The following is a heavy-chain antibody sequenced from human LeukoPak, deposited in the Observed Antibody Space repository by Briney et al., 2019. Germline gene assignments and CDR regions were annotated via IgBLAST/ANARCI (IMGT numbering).Heavy chain of an antibody. D-gene: IGHD2-2*01. CDR2: INNDGSDT. Sequence: GGSLRLSCVYTGFTYIDYWKHWVRQAPGKGLVWVSRINNDGSDTIYADSVKGRFTISRDNAKNTVFLEMNSLRAEDTAVYYCAQGGFQHGFDYAGQGVRVTVSS. V-gene: IGHV3-74*01. CDR1: GFTYIDYW. J-gene: IGHJ4*02. CDR3: AQGGFQHGFDY.